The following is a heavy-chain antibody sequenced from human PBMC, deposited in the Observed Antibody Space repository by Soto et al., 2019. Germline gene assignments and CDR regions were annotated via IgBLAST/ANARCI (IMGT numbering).Heavy chain of an antibody. CDR3: AREIYCYYGMDV. Sequence: GASVKVSCKASGGTFSSYAISWVRQAPGQGLEWMGGIIPIFGTANYAQKFQGRVTITADESTSTAYMELSSLRSEDTAVYYCAREIYCYYGMDVWGQGTTVTVSS. V-gene: IGHV1-69*13. CDR2: IIPIFGTA. CDR1: GGTFSSYA. J-gene: IGHJ6*02.